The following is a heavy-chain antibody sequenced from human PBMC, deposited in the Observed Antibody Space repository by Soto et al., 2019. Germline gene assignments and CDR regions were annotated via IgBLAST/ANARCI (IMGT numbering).Heavy chain of an antibody. V-gene: IGHV3-23*01. CDR2: IRGSGGST. J-gene: IGHJ3*02. CDR1: GFTFSSYA. Sequence: EVQLLESGGGLVQPGGSLRLSCAASGFTFSSYAMSWVRQAPGKGLEWVSAIRGSGGSTYYADSVKGRFTISRDNSKNTLYLQMNSLRAEDTAVYYCAKDLRGYCSSTSCSEDAFDIWGQGTMVTVSS. D-gene: IGHD2-2*01. CDR3: AKDLRGYCSSTSCSEDAFDI.